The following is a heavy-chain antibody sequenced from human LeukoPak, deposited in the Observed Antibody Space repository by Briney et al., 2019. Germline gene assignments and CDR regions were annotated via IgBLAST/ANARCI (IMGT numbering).Heavy chain of an antibody. Sequence: ASVKVSCKASGGTFSSYAISWVRQAPGQGLEWMGRIIPILGIANYAQKFQGRVTITADKSTSTAYMELSSLRSEDTAVYCCASFVWSSSRYSGFDYWGQGTLVTVSS. CDR1: GGTFSSYA. D-gene: IGHD6-13*01. J-gene: IGHJ4*02. CDR3: ASFVWSSSRYSGFDY. CDR2: IIPILGIA. V-gene: IGHV1-69*04.